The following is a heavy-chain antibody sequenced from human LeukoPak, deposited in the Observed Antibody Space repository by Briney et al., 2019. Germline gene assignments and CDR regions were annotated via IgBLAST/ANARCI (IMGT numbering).Heavy chain of an antibody. CDR3: ARDIGYSTGGSCYRFSY. CDR2: INTDGTST. CDR1: GFTFSDYW. V-gene: IGHV3-74*01. J-gene: IGHJ4*02. D-gene: IGHD2-15*01. Sequence: PGGSLRLSFAASGFTFSDYWMQCVRQAPGKGLVWVSRINTDGTSTSYADSVKGRFTISRDNAKNTLNPQVNSLRAEDMAVYYCARDIGYSTGGSCYRFSYWGQGTLVTVSS.